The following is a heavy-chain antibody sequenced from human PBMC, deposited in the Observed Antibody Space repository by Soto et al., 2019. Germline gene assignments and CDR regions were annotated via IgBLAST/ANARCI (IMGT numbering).Heavy chain of an antibody. V-gene: IGHV3-11*01. J-gene: IGHJ4*02. CDR3: ARDQAYCSGGSCYFYYFDY. Sequence: GGSLRLSCAASGFTFSDYYMSWIRQAPGKGLEWVSYISSGSTIYYADSVKGRFTISRDNAKNSLYLQMNSLRAEDTAVYYCARDQAYCSGGSCYFYYFDYWGQGTLVTVSS. D-gene: IGHD2-15*01. CDR2: ISSGSTI. CDR1: GFTFSDYY.